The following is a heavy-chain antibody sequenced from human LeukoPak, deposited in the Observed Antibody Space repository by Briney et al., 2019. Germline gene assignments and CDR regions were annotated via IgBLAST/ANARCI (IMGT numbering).Heavy chain of an antibody. D-gene: IGHD2-15*01. J-gene: IGHJ4*02. Sequence: ASVKVSXKASGYTFTGYYMHWVRQAPGQGLEWMGWINPNSGGTNYAQKFQGRVTMTRDTSISTAYMELSRLRSDDTAVYYCARGTNHCSGGSCYRIFDYWGQGTLVTVSS. CDR3: ARGTNHCSGGSCYRIFDY. CDR1: GYTFTGYY. V-gene: IGHV1-2*02. CDR2: INPNSGGT.